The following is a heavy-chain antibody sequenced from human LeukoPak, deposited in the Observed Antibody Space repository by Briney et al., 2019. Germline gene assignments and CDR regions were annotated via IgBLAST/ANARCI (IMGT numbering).Heavy chain of an antibody. CDR3: ARSEYYYDSSGYSDAFDI. CDR2: IKQDGSEK. CDR1: GFTFSSYW. D-gene: IGHD3-22*01. V-gene: IGHV3-7*03. Sequence: GGSLRLSCAASGFTFSSYWMSWVRQAPGKGLEWVANIKQDGSEKYYVDSVKGRFTISRDNAKNTLYLQMNSLRAEDTAVYYCARSEYYYDSSGYSDAFDIWGQGTMVTVSS. J-gene: IGHJ3*02.